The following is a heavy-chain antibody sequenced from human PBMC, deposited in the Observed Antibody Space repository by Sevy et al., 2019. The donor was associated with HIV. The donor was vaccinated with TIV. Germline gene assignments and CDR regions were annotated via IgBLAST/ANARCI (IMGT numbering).Heavy chain of an antibody. V-gene: IGHV4-4*07. D-gene: IGHD3-3*01. CDR2: IYTSGST. J-gene: IGHJ5*02. CDR1: GGSISSYY. Sequence: SETLSLTCTVSGGSISSYYWSWIRQPAGKGLEWIGRIYTSGSTNYNPSLKSRVTMSVDTSKNQFSLKLGSVTAADTAVYYCARDDFWSGYLGWFDPWGQGTLVTVSS. CDR3: ARDDFWSGYLGWFDP.